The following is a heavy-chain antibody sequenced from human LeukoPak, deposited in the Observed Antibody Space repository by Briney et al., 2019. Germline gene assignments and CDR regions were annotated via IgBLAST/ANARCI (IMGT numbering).Heavy chain of an antibody. Sequence: ASVKVSCKASGYTFTGYYMHWVRLAPGQGLEWMGWINPNSGGTNYAQKFQGRVTMTRDTSISTAYMELSRLRSDDTAVYYCARDPVHYDSSGSDYWGQGTLVTVSS. D-gene: IGHD3-22*01. CDR2: INPNSGGT. CDR1: GYTFTGYY. V-gene: IGHV1-2*02. J-gene: IGHJ4*02. CDR3: ARDPVHYDSSGSDY.